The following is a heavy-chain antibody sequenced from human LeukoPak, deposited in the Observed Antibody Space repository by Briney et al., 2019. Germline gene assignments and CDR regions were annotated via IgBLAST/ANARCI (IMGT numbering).Heavy chain of an antibody. CDR2: ISSSGDST. D-gene: IGHD3-22*01. CDR1: GFTFSSYA. J-gene: IGHJ3*02. CDR3: ATKTRRSYYGSSPDAFDI. V-gene: IGHV3-23*01. Sequence: GGSLRLSCTPSGFTFSSYAMSWVRQAPGKGLEWVSAISSSGDSTLYADSVKGRFTISNSKNTLYLQMNSLRAEDTAVYYCATKTRRSYYGSSPDAFDIWGQGTMVTVSS.